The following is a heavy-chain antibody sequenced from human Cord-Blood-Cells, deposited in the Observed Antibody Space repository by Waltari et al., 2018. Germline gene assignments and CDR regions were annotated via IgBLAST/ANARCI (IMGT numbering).Heavy chain of an antibody. V-gene: IGHV3-30*04. D-gene: IGHD2-21*02. CDR1: GFTFSSLA. J-gene: IGHJ4*02. CDR3: ARGVVVTAIRTPFDY. Sequence: QVQLVESGGGVVQPGRSLRLSCAASGFTFSSLAMHWVRQAPGKGLEWVAVISYDGSNKYYADSVKGRFTISRDNSKNTLYLQMNSLRAEDTAVYYCARGVVVTAIRTPFDYWGQGTLVTVSS. CDR2: ISYDGSNK.